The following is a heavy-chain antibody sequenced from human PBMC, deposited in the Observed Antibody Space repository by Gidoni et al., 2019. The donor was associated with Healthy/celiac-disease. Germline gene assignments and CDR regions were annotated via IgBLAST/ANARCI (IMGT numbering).Heavy chain of an antibody. CDR2: ISSSSSYI. CDR3: ARDLGDFWSGVLPPDYYYGMDV. V-gene: IGHV3-21*01. Sequence: EVQLVESGGGLVKPGGSLRLSCAASGFTFSSYRMNWVRQAPGKGLEWVSSISSSSSYIYYADSVKGRFTISRDNAKNSLYLQMNSLRAEDTAVYYCARDLGDFWSGVLPPDYYYGMDVWGQGTTVTVSS. D-gene: IGHD3-3*01. J-gene: IGHJ6*02. CDR1: GFTFSSYR.